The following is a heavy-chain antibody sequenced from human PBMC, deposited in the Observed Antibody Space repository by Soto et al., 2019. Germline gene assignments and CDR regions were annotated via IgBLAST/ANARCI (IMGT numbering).Heavy chain of an antibody. Sequence: ASVKVSCKASGYTFTSYGISWVRQAPGQGLEWMGWISAYNGNTNYAQKLQGRVTMTTDTSTSTAYMGLRSLRTDDTAAYYCARDGGRWLQFKLDYWGQGTLVTVSS. D-gene: IGHD5-12*01. V-gene: IGHV1-18*04. CDR1: GYTFTSYG. CDR2: ISAYNGNT. J-gene: IGHJ4*02. CDR3: ARDGGRWLQFKLDY.